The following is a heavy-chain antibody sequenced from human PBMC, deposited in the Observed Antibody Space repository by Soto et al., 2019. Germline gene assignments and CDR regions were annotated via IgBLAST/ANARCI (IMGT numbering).Heavy chain of an antibody. J-gene: IGHJ5*02. Sequence: QVQLVQSGTEVKKPGASVKVSCKASGYTFTGYFIHWVRQAPGQGLEWMGWINPNSGATKYAQKFQGRVTMTRETSISTAYMELTLLRSDDTAIYYCARGGGTILAPLPWGEGTLVTVSS. CDR3: ARGGGTILAPLP. CDR2: INPNSGAT. D-gene: IGHD3-3*01. V-gene: IGHV1-2*02. CDR1: GYTFTGYF.